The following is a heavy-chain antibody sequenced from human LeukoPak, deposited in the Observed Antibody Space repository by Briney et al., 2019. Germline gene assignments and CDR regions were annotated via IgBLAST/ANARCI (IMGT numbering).Heavy chain of an antibody. V-gene: IGHV3-30*02. J-gene: IGHJ6*03. CDR1: GFTFSSYD. CDR3: AKQSPRPNYYYMDV. Sequence: PGGSLRLSCAASGFTFSSYDMHWVRQAPGKGLEWVAFIRYDGSKKSYADSVKGQFTVSRDSSKNTLYLQMNSLRVADMAVYYCAKQSPRPNYYYMDVWGKGTTVTISS. CDR2: IRYDGSKK.